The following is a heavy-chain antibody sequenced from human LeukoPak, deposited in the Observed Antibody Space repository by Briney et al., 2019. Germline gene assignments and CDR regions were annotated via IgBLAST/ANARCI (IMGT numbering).Heavy chain of an antibody. D-gene: IGHD5-18*01. CDR2: IYRSGTT. CDR1: GYSIRTSHY. CDR3: ARAGDIAMAHPAYFDH. J-gene: IGHJ4*02. Sequence: PSETLSLTCTVSGYSIRTSHYWGWIRQSPGKGLEWIGNIYRSGTTYYNPSLKSRVTISMDTSKNQFSLKLSSVTAADTAVYYCARAGDIAMAHPAYFDHWGQGTPVTVSS. V-gene: IGHV4-38-2*02.